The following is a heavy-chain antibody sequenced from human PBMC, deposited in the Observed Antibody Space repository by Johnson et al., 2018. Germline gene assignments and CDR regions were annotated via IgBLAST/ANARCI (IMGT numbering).Heavy chain of an antibody. D-gene: IGHD5-18*01. J-gene: IGHJ3*02. CDR1: GFTFSSYA. CDR3: AKGVGYIYIKEVFDI. V-gene: IGHV3-23*04. CDR2: ISGSGGST. Sequence: VQLVQSGGGLVQPGGSLRLSCAASGFTFSSYAMTWVRQAPGTGLEWVSSISGSGGSTYYADSVKGRFTISRDNSKNTLSLQMNSLRAEDKAVNYCAKGVGYIYIKEVFDIWGQGTMVTVSS.